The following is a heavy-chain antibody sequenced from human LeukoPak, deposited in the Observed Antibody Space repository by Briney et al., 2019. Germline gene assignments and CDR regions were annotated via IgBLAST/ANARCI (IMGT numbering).Heavy chain of an antibody. Sequence: SETLSLTCTVSGGSISSRRYYWGWIRQPPGKGLEWIGSIYYSGSTYYNPSLKSRVTISVDTSKNQFSLKLSSVTAADTAVYYCARQVDGGYSSGWYSSDYYYYMDVWGKGTTVTVSS. D-gene: IGHD6-19*01. CDR1: GGSISSRRYY. CDR2: IYYSGST. V-gene: IGHV4-39*01. J-gene: IGHJ6*03. CDR3: ARQVDGGYSSGWYSSDYYYYMDV.